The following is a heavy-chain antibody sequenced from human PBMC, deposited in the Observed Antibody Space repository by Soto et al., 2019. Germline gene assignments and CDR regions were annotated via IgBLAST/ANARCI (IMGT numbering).Heavy chain of an antibody. Sequence: GGALRLSCAAPGFIFSNNWMTWFRRAPGKGLQWVANINEHGSEKHYVDSVKGRFTISRDNAKNSLYLQMNSLRDEDTAVYYCVKGVGYLGPWGQGTLVTVSS. CDR3: VKGVGYLGP. CDR1: GFIFSNNW. J-gene: IGHJ5*02. CDR2: INEHGSEK. D-gene: IGHD1-26*01. V-gene: IGHV3-7*01.